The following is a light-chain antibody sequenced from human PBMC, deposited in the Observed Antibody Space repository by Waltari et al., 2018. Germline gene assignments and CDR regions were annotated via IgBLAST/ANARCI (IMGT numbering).Light chain of an antibody. V-gene: IGKV1-39*01. CDR2: AAS. J-gene: IGKJ4*01. CDR3: QQSYTTLT. CDR1: QNIANY. Sequence: DVQMTQSPSSLSASVGDRVTITCRASQNIANYLNWYQQKPGKVPKLLIDAASSLHSGVPSRFSGSGSGTEFTLTITNLQPEDFATYYCQQSYTTLTFGGGTKVE.